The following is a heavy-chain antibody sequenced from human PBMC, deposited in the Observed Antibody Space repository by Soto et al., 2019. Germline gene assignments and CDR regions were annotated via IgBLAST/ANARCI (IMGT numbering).Heavy chain of an antibody. J-gene: IGHJ4*02. Sequence: GESLKISCKGSGYNFVNYWIGWVRQMPGKGLEWMGIILPDDSDTRYIPSFQGQVTISTDKSTSIVYLQWSSLKASDTAMYYCARMGDYSSSWVQFWGQGTQVTVSS. CDR3: ARMGDYSSSWVQF. D-gene: IGHD6-13*01. V-gene: IGHV5-51*01. CDR1: GYNFVNYW. CDR2: ILPDDSDT.